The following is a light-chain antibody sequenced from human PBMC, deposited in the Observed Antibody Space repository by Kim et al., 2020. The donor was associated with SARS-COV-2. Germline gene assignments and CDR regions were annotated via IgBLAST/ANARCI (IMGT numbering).Light chain of an antibody. V-gene: IGLV1-44*01. CDR3: AAWNDSLNGWV. Sequence: QSVLTQPPSASGTPGQRVTISCSGSGSNIGSNTVNWYQQLPGTAPKLLIHTDNQRPSGVPDRFSGSKSGTSASLAISGLQSDDEADYCCAAWNDSLNGWVFGGGTQLTVL. CDR1: GSNIGSNT. CDR2: TDN. J-gene: IGLJ3*02.